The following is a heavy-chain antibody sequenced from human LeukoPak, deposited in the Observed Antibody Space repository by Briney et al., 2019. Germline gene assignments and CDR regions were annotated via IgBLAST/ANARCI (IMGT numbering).Heavy chain of an antibody. CDR1: GFTFSSYW. Sequence: GGSLRLSCAASGFTFSSYWMHWVRQVPGKGLVWVSRIDTNGGHTSYADSVKGRFTISRDNAKNTMYLQMNSLRTEDTAIYYCTRDTFGGDDFWGQGTLVTVSS. D-gene: IGHD3-10*01. CDR2: IDTNGGHT. CDR3: TRDTFGGDDF. J-gene: IGHJ4*02. V-gene: IGHV3-74*01.